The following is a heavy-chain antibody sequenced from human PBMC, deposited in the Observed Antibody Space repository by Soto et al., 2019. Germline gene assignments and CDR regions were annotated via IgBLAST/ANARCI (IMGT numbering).Heavy chain of an antibody. CDR2: ISSSSSTI. D-gene: IGHD6-13*01. CDR3: ARASGSWHAAVREDY. CDR1: GFTFSSYS. Sequence: EVQLVESGGGLVQPGGSLRLSCAASGFTFSSYSMNWVRQAPGKGLEWVSDISSSSSTIYYADSVKGRFTISRDNAKNSLDLQMNSRRDEKTAEYYCARASGSWHAAVREDYWGHGPRVTVSS. J-gene: IGHJ4*01. V-gene: IGHV3-48*02.